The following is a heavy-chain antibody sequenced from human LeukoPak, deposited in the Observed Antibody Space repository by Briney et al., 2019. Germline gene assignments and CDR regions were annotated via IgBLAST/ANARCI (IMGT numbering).Heavy chain of an antibody. D-gene: IGHD3-9*01. J-gene: IGHJ5*02. CDR1: GYTFTSYG. V-gene: IGHV1-18*01. CDR2: TSAYNGNT. Sequence: ASVKVSCKASGYTFTSYGISWVRQAPGQGLEWMGWTSAYNGNTNYAQKLQGRVTMTTDTSTSTAYMELRSLRSDDTAVYYCARDPYYDILTGYLPPYNWFDPWGQGTLVTVSS. CDR3: ARDPYYDILTGYLPPYNWFDP.